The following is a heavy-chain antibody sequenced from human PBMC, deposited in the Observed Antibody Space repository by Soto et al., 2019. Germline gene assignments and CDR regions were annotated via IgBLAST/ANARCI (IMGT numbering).Heavy chain of an antibody. V-gene: IGHV1-69*12. J-gene: IGHJ6*02. D-gene: IGHD1-7*01. CDR3: ARDRRYNWNLDYYYYGMDV. Sequence: QVQLVQSGAEVKKPGSSVKVSCKASGGTFSSYAISWVRQAPGQGLEWMGGIIPIFGTANYAQKFQGRVTITADESTSTAYMELSSLRSEDTAVYYCARDRRYNWNLDYYYYGMDVWGQGTTVTVSS. CDR1: GGTFSSYA. CDR2: IIPIFGTA.